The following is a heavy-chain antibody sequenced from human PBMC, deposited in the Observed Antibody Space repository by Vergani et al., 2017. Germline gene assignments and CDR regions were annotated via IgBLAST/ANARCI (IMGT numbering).Heavy chain of an antibody. J-gene: IGHJ3*02. CDR1: GFILDDYA. CDR2: ISRNRGSI. Sequence: EVQLVESGGGLVQPGRSLRLSCAASGFILDDYAMHWVRHAPGKGLEWVSGISRNRGSIGYADSVKGRFTISSNSAKNSLYLQMNSLRAEGTALYYCARVRASDAFDIWGQGTMVTVSS. V-gene: IGHV3-9*01. CDR3: ARVRASDAFDI.